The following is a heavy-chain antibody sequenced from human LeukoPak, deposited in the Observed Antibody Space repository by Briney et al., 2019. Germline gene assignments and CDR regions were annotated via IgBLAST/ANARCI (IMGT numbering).Heavy chain of an antibody. V-gene: IGHV1-69*04. CDR1: GGTFSSYA. CDR3: ARGVGDGYNLFDY. CDR2: IVPIFGIA. J-gene: IGHJ4*02. Sequence: SVKVSCKASGGTFSSYAISWVRQAPGQGLEWMGRIVPIFGIANYAQKFQGRVTITADKSTSTAYMELSSLRSEDTAVYYCARGVGDGYNLFDYWGQGTLVTVSS. D-gene: IGHD5-24*01.